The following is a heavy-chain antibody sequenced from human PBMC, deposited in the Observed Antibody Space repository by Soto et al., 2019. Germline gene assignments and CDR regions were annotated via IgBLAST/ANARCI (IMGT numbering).Heavy chain of an antibody. D-gene: IGHD7-27*01. V-gene: IGHV4-30-4*01. J-gene: IGHJ4*02. CDR3: PTGPSGDKVDS. Sequence: QVQLQESGPGLVKPSQTLSLTCTVSGGSISTVDYWWSWIRQSPDMGLEWIGHIYDGGRTYNNPSLERRVTISVDTSKSQLSLSLSSVSTAETAVYYCPTGPSGDKVDSWRQGTLVTVSS. CDR2: IYDGGRT. CDR1: GGSISTVDYW.